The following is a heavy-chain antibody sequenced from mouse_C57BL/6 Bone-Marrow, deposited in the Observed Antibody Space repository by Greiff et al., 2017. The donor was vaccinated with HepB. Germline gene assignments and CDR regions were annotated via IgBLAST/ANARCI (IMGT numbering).Heavy chain of an antibody. CDR3: TTWISYYGYDFAY. CDR1: GFNIKDDY. CDR2: IDPENGDT. V-gene: IGHV14-4*01. J-gene: IGHJ3*01. D-gene: IGHD2-2*01. Sequence: EVQLQQSGAELVRPGASVKLSCTASGFNIKDDYMHWVKQRPEQGLEWIGWIDPENGDTEYASKFQGKATITADTSSNTAYLQLSSLTSEDTAVYYCTTWISYYGYDFAYWGQGTLVTVSA.